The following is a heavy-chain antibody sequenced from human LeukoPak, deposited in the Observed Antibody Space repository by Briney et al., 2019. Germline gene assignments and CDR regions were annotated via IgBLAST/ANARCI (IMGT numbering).Heavy chain of an antibody. CDR1: GGSISSSSYY. CDR3: ARHDSSGYKY. Sequence: PSETLSLTCSVSGGSISSSSYYWGWIRQPPGKGLEWIGSIYYTGSTYYNPSLKSRVTISIDTSKSQFSLNLSSVTAADTAIYYCARHDSSGYKYWGQGTLVTVSS. D-gene: IGHD3-22*01. V-gene: IGHV4-39*01. J-gene: IGHJ4*02. CDR2: IYYTGST.